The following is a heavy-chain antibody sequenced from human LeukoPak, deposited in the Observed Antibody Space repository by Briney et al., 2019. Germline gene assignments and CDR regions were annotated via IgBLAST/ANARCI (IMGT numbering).Heavy chain of an antibody. V-gene: IGHV3-30*04. Sequence: GGSLRLSCAASAFTFSSYAMHWVRQAPGKGLEWVAVISSDGSHKYYADSVKGRFTISRDNSKNTLSLQVNSLRAEDTAVYYCARSGVSYYFDYWGQGNPGHRLL. D-gene: IGHD3-10*01. CDR1: AFTFSSYA. CDR2: ISSDGSHK. J-gene: IGHJ4*02. CDR3: ARSGVSYYFDY.